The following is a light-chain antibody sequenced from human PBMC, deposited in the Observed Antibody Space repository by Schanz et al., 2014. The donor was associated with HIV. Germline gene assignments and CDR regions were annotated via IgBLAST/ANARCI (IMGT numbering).Light chain of an antibody. CDR1: QRLSSSY. J-gene: IGKJ1*01. CDR3: QQYCGSPPWT. V-gene: IGKV3-20*01. Sequence: EIVLTQSPGSLSLSPGGRATLSCGASQRLSSSYLACYQPRPYQPPIPVIYATSTRATGIPARISGTGSGTDFTLSINRLEPEDLAVYDCQQYCGSPPWTFGQGTKV. CDR2: ATS.